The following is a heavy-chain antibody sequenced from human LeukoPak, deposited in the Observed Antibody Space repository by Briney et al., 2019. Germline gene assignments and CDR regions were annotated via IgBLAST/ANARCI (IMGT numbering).Heavy chain of an antibody. J-gene: IGHJ6*03. V-gene: IGHV4-4*07. D-gene: IGHD6-13*01. CDR3: ARVARPFPQLVLEEAYYYYYMDV. CDR2: IYTSGST. CDR1: GGSISSYY. Sequence: PSETLSLTFTVSGGSISSYYWSWIRQPAGKGLEWIGRIYTSGSTNYNPSLKSRVTMSVDTSKNQFSLKLSSVTAADTAVYYCARVARPFPQLVLEEAYYYYYMDVWGKGTTVTVSS.